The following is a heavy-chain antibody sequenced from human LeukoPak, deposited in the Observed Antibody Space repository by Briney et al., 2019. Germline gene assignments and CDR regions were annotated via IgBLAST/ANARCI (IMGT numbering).Heavy chain of an antibody. Sequence: GESLKISCKGSGYSFTSYWIGWVRQMPGKGLEWMGIIYPGDSDTRYSPSFQGQVTISADKSISTAYLQWSSLKASGTAMYYCARHGLDTAMVTGPITFYYYYYMDVWGKGTTVTVSS. V-gene: IGHV5-51*01. CDR3: ARHGLDTAMVTGPITFYYYYYMDV. CDR2: IYPGDSDT. D-gene: IGHD5-18*01. CDR1: GYSFTSYW. J-gene: IGHJ6*03.